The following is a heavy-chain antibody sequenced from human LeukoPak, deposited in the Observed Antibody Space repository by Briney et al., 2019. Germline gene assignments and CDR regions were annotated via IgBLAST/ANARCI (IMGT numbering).Heavy chain of an antibody. CDR3: ARGTLFGVVTNWFDP. J-gene: IGHJ5*02. V-gene: IGHV4-31*03. CDR2: IYYSGST. D-gene: IGHD3-3*01. Sequence: SQTLSLTCTVSGGSISSGGYYWSWIRQHPGKGLEWIGYIYYSGSTYYNPSLKSRVTISVDTSKNQFSLKLSSVTAADTAVYYCARGTLFGVVTNWFDPWGQGTLVTVSS. CDR1: GGSISSGGYY.